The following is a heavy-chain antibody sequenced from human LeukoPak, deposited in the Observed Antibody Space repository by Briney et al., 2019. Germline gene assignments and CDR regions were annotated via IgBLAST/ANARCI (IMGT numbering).Heavy chain of an antibody. CDR2: INHSGST. V-gene: IGHV4-34*01. CDR1: GGSFSGYY. Sequence: SETLSLTCAVYGGSFSGYYWSWIRQPPGKGLEWIGEINHSGSTNYNPSLKSRVTISVDTSKNQFSLRLSSVTAADTAVYYCASLIGAWGQGTLVTVSS. D-gene: IGHD2-21*01. J-gene: IGHJ4*02. CDR3: ASLIGA.